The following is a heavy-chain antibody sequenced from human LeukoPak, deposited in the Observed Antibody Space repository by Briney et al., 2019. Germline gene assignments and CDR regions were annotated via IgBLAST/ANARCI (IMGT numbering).Heavy chain of an antibody. CDR3: ASVFPGDGGNPNFDY. V-gene: IGHV4-39*01. J-gene: IGHJ4*02. CDR2: IYYSGST. CDR1: GGSISSSSYY. Sequence: SETLSLTCTVSGGSISSSSYYWGWIRQPPGKGLEWIVSIYYSGSTYYNPSLKSRVTISVDTSKNQFSLKLSSVTAADTAVYCCASVFPGDGGNPNFDYWGQGTLVTVSS. D-gene: IGHD4-23*01.